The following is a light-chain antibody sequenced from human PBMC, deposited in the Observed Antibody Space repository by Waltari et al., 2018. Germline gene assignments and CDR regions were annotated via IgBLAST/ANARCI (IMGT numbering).Light chain of an antibody. CDR1: NIGTKS. Sequence: SYVLTQPPSVSVAPGETARITCGGNNIGTKSVHWYRQKPGQAPVLVISYDRDRPSGTPGRFSGSNSGATATLTISRGEAGDEADYYCQVWDANNEPGLYGTGTEVTV. CDR3: QVWDANNEPGL. CDR2: YDR. V-gene: IGLV3-21*04. J-gene: IGLJ1*01.